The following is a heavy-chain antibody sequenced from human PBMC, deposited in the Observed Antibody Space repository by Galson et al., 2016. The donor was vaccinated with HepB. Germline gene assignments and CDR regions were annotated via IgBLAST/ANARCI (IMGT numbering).Heavy chain of an antibody. J-gene: IGHJ4*02. D-gene: IGHD7-27*01. Sequence: SVKVSCKASGYTFINYGITWVRQAPGQGLEWMGWISAYNGNTNYAQKYQGRVTMTRDTSTGTVYMELRSLRPDDTAVYYCAREGGTGDLYFDYWGQGTLVTVSS. CDR2: ISAYNGNT. CDR3: AREGGTGDLYFDY. V-gene: IGHV1-18*01. CDR1: GYTFINYG.